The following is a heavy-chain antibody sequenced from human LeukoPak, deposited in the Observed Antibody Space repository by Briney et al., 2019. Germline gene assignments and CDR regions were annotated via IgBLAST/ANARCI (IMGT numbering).Heavy chain of an antibody. V-gene: IGHV4-34*01. D-gene: IGHD3-10*01. CDR2: INHSGST. Sequence: SETLSLTCAVYGGSFSGYYWSWIRQPPGKGLECIGEINHSGSTNYNPSLKSRLTISVDTSKNQFSLKLSSVTAADTAVYYCARATANPYYYGSGSYYPVYYFDYWGQGTLVTVSS. CDR1: GGSFSGYY. CDR3: ARATANPYYYGSGSYYPVYYFDY. J-gene: IGHJ4*02.